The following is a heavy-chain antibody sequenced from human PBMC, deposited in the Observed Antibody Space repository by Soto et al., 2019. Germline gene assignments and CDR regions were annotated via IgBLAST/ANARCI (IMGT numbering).Heavy chain of an antibody. V-gene: IGHV3-48*03. CDR2: ISSSGSTI. Sequence: GGSLRLSCAASGFTFSSYAMHWVRQAPGKGLEWVSYISSSGSTIYYADAVKGRFTISRDNAKNSLYLQMNSLRAEDTAVYYCARGSHDFWSGSFDYWGQGTLVTVSS. CDR1: GFTFSSYA. J-gene: IGHJ4*02. CDR3: ARGSHDFWSGSFDY. D-gene: IGHD3-3*01.